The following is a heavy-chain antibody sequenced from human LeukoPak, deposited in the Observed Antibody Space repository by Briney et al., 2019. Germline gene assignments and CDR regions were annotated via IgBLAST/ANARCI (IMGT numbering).Heavy chain of an antibody. J-gene: IGHJ4*02. D-gene: IGHD5/OR15-5a*01. V-gene: IGHV3-30*18. Sequence: GGSLRLSCAASGFTFSSYGMHWVRQAPGKGLEWVAVISYDGSNKYYADSVKGRFTISRDNSKNTLYLQMNSLRAEDTAVYYCAKDRGYSVRFRYWGQGTLVTVSS. CDR1: GFTFSSYG. CDR2: ISYDGSNK. CDR3: AKDRGYSVRFRY.